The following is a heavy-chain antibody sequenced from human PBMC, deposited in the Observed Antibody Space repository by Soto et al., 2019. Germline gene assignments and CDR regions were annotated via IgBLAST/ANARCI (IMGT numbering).Heavy chain of an antibody. CDR3: ARGGIAARPVNWFDP. V-gene: IGHV4-59*01. CDR1: GGSISSYY. J-gene: IGHJ5*02. Sequence: ASETLSLTCTVSGGSISSYYWSWIRQPPGKGLEWIGYIYYSGSTNYNPSLKSRVTISVDTSKNQFSLKLSSVTAADTAVYYCARGGIAARPVNWFDPWGQGTLVTVSS. CDR2: IYYSGST. D-gene: IGHD6-6*01.